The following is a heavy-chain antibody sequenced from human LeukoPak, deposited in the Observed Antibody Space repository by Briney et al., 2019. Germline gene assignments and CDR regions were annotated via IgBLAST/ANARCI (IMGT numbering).Heavy chain of an antibody. D-gene: IGHD1-1*01. V-gene: IGHV3-9*01. CDR3: ARDQGYSNSYMDV. J-gene: IGHJ6*03. Sequence: GGSLRLSCAASGFTFDDYAMHWVRQAPGKGLEWVSGISWNSGSIGYADSVKGRFTISRDNAKNSLYLQMNSLRAEDTAVYYCARDQGYSNSYMDVWGKGTTVTVSS. CDR1: GFTFDDYA. CDR2: ISWNSGSI.